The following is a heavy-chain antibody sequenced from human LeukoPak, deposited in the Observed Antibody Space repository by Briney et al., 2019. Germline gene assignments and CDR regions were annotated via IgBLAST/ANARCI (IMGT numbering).Heavy chain of an antibody. J-gene: IGHJ4*02. V-gene: IGHV4-59*08. CDR2: IYSSGST. CDR1: GGSISEYY. D-gene: IGHD4-17*01. CDR3: ARRSSAVTFDY. Sequence: SETLSRTCTVSGGSISEYYWIWIRQPPGRGLEWIGSIYSSGSTNYNPSLKSRVTISVDTSKNQFSLKLSSVTAADTAVYYCARRSSAVTFDYWGLGTLVTVSS.